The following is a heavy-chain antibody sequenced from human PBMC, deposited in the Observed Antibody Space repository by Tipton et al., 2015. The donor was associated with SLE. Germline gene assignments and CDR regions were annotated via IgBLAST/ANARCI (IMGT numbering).Heavy chain of an antibody. J-gene: IGHJ4*02. D-gene: IGHD5-12*01. Sequence: TLSLTCTVFGDSISISRYYWGWIRQPPGQGLEWIGSISYGGTTYYNPSLKGRVTIAVDMSKSQFSLRLRSETAADTAVYYCAKYTVGTMLDYWGPGTLVTVSS. V-gene: IGHV4-39*07. CDR2: ISYGGTT. CDR3: AKYTVGTMLDY. CDR1: GDSISISRYY.